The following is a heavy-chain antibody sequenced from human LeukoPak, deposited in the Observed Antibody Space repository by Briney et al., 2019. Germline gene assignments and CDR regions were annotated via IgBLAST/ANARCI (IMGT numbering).Heavy chain of an antibody. CDR3: ARDDDCSSTSCYLNFDY. CDR2: ISYDGSNK. CDR1: GFTFSSYA. V-gene: IGHV3-30-3*01. Sequence: GGSLRLSCAASGFTFSSYAMHWVRQAPGKGLEWVAVISYDGSNKYYADSVKGRFTISRDNAKNSLYLQMDSLRDEDTAVYYCARDDDCSSTSCYLNFDYWGQGTLVTVSS. D-gene: IGHD2-2*01. J-gene: IGHJ4*02.